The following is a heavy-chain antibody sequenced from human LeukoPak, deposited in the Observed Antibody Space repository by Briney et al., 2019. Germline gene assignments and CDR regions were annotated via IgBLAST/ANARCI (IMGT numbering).Heavy chain of an antibody. D-gene: IGHD6-25*01. V-gene: IGHV3-23*01. CDR3: AKDRRPNSYSSGWLDY. J-gene: IGHJ4*02. CDR1: GFTFRNYG. CDR2: FSASGST. Sequence: GGSLRLSCAASGFTFRNYGMNWVRQAPGKGLEWVSAFSASGSTYYADSVKGRFTISRDNSKNTLHLQMNSLRAEDTAVYYCAKDRRPNSYSSGWLDYWGQGTLITVSS.